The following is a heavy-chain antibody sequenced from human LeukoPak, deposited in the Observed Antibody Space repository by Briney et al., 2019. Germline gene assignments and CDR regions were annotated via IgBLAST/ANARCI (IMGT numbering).Heavy chain of an antibody. CDR1: GYTFNDYY. J-gene: IGHJ4*02. D-gene: IGHD1-26*01. CDR2: INPNSGAT. CDR3: ARDTIVGGRADFDF. V-gene: IGHV1-2*02. Sequence: GASVKVSCKASGYTFNDYYVHWVRQAPGPGREWMGWINPNSGATYYAQNFQGRVTLTRDTSISTAYMELSSLRSDDTAVFYCARDTIVGGRADFDFWGQGTLVTVSS.